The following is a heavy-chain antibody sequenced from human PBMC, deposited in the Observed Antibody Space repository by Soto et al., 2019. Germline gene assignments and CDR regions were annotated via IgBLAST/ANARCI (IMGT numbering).Heavy chain of an antibody. CDR1: GDSISSGLYY. CDR2: IYYSGSA. CDR3: ARELKTATGAPLAWYFDL. D-gene: IGHD2-15*01. J-gene: IGHJ2*01. V-gene: IGHV4-31*03. Sequence: QVQLQESGPGLVKPSQTLSLTCTVSGDSISSGLYYWSWIRQHPGKGLEGIGYIYYSGSAYYNPSLKSRATMSVDTSKNQFSLKLTSVTAADTAVYYCARELKTATGAPLAWYFDLWGRGTLVTVSS.